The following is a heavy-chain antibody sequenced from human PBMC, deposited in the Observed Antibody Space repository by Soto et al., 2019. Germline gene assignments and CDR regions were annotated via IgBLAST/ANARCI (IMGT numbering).Heavy chain of an antibody. Sequence: QLQLQESGPGLVKPSETLSLTCTVSGGSISSSSYYWGWIRQPPGKGLEWIGSIYYSGSTYYNPSPKGGVTIPVDTSKTRSPLRLNSVTAADTAVYSCARNIGTIFGATNWFDPGGQGTLVTVSS. D-gene: IGHD3-3*01. CDR2: IYYSGST. CDR3: ARNIGTIFGATNWFDP. V-gene: IGHV4-39*01. CDR1: GGSISSSSYY. J-gene: IGHJ5*02.